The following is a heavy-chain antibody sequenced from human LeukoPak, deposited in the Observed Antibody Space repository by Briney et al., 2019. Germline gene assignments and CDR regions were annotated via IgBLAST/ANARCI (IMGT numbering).Heavy chain of an antibody. D-gene: IGHD2-8*01. J-gene: IGHJ4*02. CDR3: ARGFRNGPFDC. CDR2: INRNGGST. CDR1: GFTFDDYG. Sequence: GGSLRLSCEASGFTFDDYGMSWVRQPPGKGLEWVSGINRNGGSTDYADSVKGRFTISRDNAKNSHFLQMNSLRVEDTAMYYCARGFRNGPFDCWGQGTLVTVSS. V-gene: IGHV3-20*04.